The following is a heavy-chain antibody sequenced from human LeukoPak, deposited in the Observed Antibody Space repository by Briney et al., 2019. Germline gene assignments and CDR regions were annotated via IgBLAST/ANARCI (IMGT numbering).Heavy chain of an antibody. CDR3: AALLEAYCGGDCYY. V-gene: IGHV1-69*05. CDR2: IIPIFGTA. J-gene: IGHJ4*02. CDR1: GYTFTNYH. D-gene: IGHD2-21*01. Sequence: SVRVSCKASGYTFTNYHMHWVRQAPGQGLEWMGGIIPIFGTANYAQKFQGRVTITTDESTSTAYMELSSLRSEDTAVYYCAALLEAYCGGDCYYWGQGTLVTVSS.